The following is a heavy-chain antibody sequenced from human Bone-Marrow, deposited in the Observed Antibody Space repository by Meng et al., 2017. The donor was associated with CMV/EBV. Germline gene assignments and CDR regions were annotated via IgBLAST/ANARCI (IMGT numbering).Heavy chain of an antibody. D-gene: IGHD2-2*01. CDR1: GFTFSGYT. Sequence: GESLKISCVASGFTFSGYTMNWVRQAPGKGLEWISYISSSSDTIYYADSVRGRFTISRDNAKNSLFLQMTSLRAEDTAVYFCASNRPAADYCGQGTLVTVSS. CDR3: ASNRPAADY. J-gene: IGHJ4*02. CDR2: ISSSSDTI. V-gene: IGHV3-48*04.